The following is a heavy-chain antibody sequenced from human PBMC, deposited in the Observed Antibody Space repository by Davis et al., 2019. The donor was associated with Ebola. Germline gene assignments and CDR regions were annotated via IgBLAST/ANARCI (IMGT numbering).Heavy chain of an antibody. D-gene: IGHD3-16*01. Sequence: GGSLRLSCVASGFTFSRYAMRWVRQAPGKGLEWVSSISGGGGDTYYADSVKGRFTISRDNSDNTVFLQMNSLRAEDTAVYYCAKGDKTIFYYDTNLDHWGQGILVTVSS. CDR2: ISGGGGDT. J-gene: IGHJ4*02. V-gene: IGHV3-23*01. CDR1: GFTFSRYA. CDR3: AKGDKTIFYYDTNLDH.